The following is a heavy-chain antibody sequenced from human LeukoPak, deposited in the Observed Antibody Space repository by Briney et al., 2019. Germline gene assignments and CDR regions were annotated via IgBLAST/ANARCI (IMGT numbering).Heavy chain of an antibody. D-gene: IGHD6-13*01. V-gene: IGHV1-46*01. Sequence: ASVKVSCKASGYTFTAHYIHWVRQAPGQGLEWMGIINPSGGRTNYAQKFQGRVTMTRDTSTSAVYVELSSLRSEDTAMYYCARDNTAGGPFDYWGQGTLVTVSS. CDR1: GYTFTAHY. CDR3: ARDNTAGGPFDY. CDR2: INPSGGRT. J-gene: IGHJ4*02.